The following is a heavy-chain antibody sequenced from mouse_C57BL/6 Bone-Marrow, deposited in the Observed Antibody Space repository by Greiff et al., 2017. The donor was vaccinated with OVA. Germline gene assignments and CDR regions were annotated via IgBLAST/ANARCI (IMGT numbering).Heavy chain of an antibody. D-gene: IGHD1-1*01. J-gene: IGHJ2*01. Sequence: QVQLQPSGAELARPGASVKLSCKASGYTFTSYGISWVKQRTGQGLEWIGEIYPRSGNTYYNEKFKGKATLTADKSSSTAYMELRSLTSEDSAVYFCARPVVATSDYWGQGTTLTVSS. CDR1: GYTFTSYG. CDR3: ARPVVATSDY. V-gene: IGHV1-81*01. CDR2: IYPRSGNT.